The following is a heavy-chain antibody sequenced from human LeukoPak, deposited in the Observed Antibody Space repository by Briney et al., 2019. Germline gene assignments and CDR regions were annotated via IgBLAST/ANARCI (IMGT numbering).Heavy chain of an antibody. CDR3: ARPLAYCGGDCFGDYYYYGMDV. V-gene: IGHV3-11*06. Sequence: GGSLRLSCAASGFTFSDYYMSWIRQAPGKGLEWVSYISSSSSYTNYADSVKGRFTISRDNSKNTLYLQMNSLRAEDTAVYYCARPLAYCGGDCFGDYYYYGMDVWGQGTTVTVSS. CDR2: ISSSSSYT. J-gene: IGHJ6*02. D-gene: IGHD2-21*02. CDR1: GFTFSDYY.